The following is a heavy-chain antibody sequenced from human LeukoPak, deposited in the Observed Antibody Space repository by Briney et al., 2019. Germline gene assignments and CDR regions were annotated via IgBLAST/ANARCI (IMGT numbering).Heavy chain of an antibody. J-gene: IGHJ4*02. CDR3: ARDVSSGPID. V-gene: IGHV3-48*02. Sequence: GGSLRLSCAAPGFTFSSYSMNWVRQAPGKGLEWVSYISSSSTIYYADSVKGRFTISRDNAKNSLYLQMNSLRDEDTAVYYCARDVSSGPIDWGQGTLVTVSS. CDR2: ISSSSTI. D-gene: IGHD3-22*01. CDR1: GFTFSSYS.